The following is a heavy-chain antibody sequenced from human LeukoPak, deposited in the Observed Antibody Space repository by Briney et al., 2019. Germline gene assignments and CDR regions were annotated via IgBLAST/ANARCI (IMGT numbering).Heavy chain of an antibody. Sequence: KPGGSLRLSCAASGFTFSSYSMNWVRLAPGKGLEWVSSISSSSSYIYYADSVKGRFTISRDNAKNSLYLQMNSLRAEDTAVYYCARVRSTPHGYMDVWGKGTTVTVSS. J-gene: IGHJ6*03. V-gene: IGHV3-21*01. D-gene: IGHD3-3*01. CDR3: ARVRSTPHGYMDV. CDR2: ISSSSSYI. CDR1: GFTFSSYS.